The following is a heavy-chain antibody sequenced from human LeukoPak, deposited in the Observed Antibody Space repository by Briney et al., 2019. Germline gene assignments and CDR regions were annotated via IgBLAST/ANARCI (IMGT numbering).Heavy chain of an antibody. Sequence: ASVKVSCKASGYTFTSYGMSWVRQAPGQGLEWMGWINPNSGGTNYAQKFQGRVTMTRDTSISTGYMELSRLRSDDTAVYYCARDNGGITTRPFDYWGQGTLVTVSS. CDR3: ARDNGGITTRPFDY. D-gene: IGHD6-6*01. J-gene: IGHJ4*02. V-gene: IGHV1-2*02. CDR1: GYTFTSYG. CDR2: INPNSGGT.